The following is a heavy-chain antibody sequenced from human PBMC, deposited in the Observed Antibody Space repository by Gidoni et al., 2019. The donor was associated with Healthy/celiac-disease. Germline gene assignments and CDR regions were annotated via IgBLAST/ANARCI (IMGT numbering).Heavy chain of an antibody. CDR3: ARHGSIAAAGTGGFDP. V-gene: IGHV4-39*01. Sequence: QLQLQESGPGLVKPPETLSLTCTVSGGSISSSRYYWGWIRQPPGKGLEWIGSIYYSGSTYYNPSLKSRVTISVDTSKNQFSRKLSSVTAADTAVYYCARHGSIAAAGTGGFDPWGQGTLVTVSS. D-gene: IGHD6-13*01. CDR2: IYYSGST. J-gene: IGHJ5*02. CDR1: GGSISSSRYY.